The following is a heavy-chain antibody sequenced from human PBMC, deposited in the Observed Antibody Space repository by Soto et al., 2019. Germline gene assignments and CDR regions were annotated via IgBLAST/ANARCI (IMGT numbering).Heavy chain of an antibody. J-gene: IGHJ5*02. CDR3: ARMAASGSLNWFDP. CDR2: MNPGSGNT. D-gene: IGHD3-10*01. Sequence: QVQLVQSGAEVKKPGASVKVSCKASGYTFTNYEINWVRQATGQGLEWMGWMNPGSGNTGYAHKFQGRVTMARKISIGTAYMEMSRLGSDDAAIYYCARMAASGSLNWFDPWGQGTLVTVSS. CDR1: GYTFTNYE. V-gene: IGHV1-8*01.